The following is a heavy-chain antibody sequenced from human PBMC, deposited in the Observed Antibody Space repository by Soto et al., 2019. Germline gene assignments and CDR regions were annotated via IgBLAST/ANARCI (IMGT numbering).Heavy chain of an antibody. CDR3: ASSSLPLGELSSPTYYYYYYMDV. J-gene: IGHJ6*03. D-gene: IGHD3-16*02. Sequence: EVQLVESGGGLVKPGGSLRLSCAASGFTFSSYSMNWVRQAPGKGLEWVSSISSSSSYIYYADSVKCRFTISRDNAKNSRYLQMNSLRAEDTAVYYCASSSLPLGELSSPTYYYYYYMDVWGKGTTVTVSS. CDR1: GFTFSSYS. V-gene: IGHV3-21*01. CDR2: ISSSSSYI.